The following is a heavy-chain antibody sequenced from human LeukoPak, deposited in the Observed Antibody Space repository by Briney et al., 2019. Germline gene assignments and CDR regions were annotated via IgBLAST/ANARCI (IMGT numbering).Heavy chain of an antibody. CDR1: GYTFTSYG. CDR3: AREGAAVAFDY. Sequence: SVKVSCKASGYTFTSYGISWVRQAPGQGLEWMGGIIPIFGTANYAQKFQGRVTITADESTSTAYMELSSLRSEDTAVYYCAREGAAVAFDYWGQGTLVTVSS. V-gene: IGHV1-69*13. J-gene: IGHJ4*02. D-gene: IGHD6-13*01. CDR2: IIPIFGTA.